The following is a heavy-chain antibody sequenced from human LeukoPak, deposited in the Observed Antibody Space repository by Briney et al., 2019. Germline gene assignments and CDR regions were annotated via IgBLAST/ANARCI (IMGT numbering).Heavy chain of an antibody. CDR2: ISTTGST. CDR1: GGSISSYY. CDR3: TRVGYRESYWFDP. Sequence: SETLSLTCTVSGGSISSYYWSWIRQPAGKGPEWIGRISTTGSTNYNPPLKGRVSMSVDTSKNQLSLKLRSVTAADTAVYYCTRVGYRESYWFDPWGQGILVTVSS. J-gene: IGHJ5*02. V-gene: IGHV4-4*07. D-gene: IGHD5-18*01.